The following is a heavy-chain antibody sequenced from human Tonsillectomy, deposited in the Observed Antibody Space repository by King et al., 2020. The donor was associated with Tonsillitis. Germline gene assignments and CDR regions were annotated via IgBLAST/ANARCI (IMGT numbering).Heavy chain of an antibody. V-gene: IGHV4-30-2*01. CDR1: GGSISSGGYP. CDR3: ARGSGYYDSSAWGDYFDY. J-gene: IGHJ4*02. Sequence: QLQESGSGLVKPSQTLSLTCAVSGGSISSGGYPWSWIRQPPGKGLEWIGYIYQRGSTYYNPSLKSRVTISVDTSKNQFSLKLSSVTAADTAVYYCARGSGYYDSSAWGDYFDYWGQGTLVTVSS. CDR2: IYQRGST. D-gene: IGHD3-22*01.